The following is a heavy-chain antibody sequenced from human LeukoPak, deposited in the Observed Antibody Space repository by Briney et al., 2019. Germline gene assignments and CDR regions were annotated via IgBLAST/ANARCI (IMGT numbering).Heavy chain of an antibody. CDR3: ASLRREGTVVVRAHDAFDI. CDR2: IYHSGST. CDR1: GYSISSGYY. V-gene: IGHV4-38-2*01. J-gene: IGHJ3*02. Sequence: PSETLSLTCAVSGYSISSGYYWGWIRQPPGKGLEWIGSIYHSGSTYYNPSLKSRVTISVDTSKNQFSLKLSSVTAADSAVYYCASLRREGTVVVRAHDAFDIWGQGTMVTVSS. D-gene: IGHD3-22*01.